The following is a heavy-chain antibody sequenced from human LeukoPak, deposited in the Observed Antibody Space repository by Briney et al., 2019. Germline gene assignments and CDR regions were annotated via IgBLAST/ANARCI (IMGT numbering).Heavy chain of an antibody. CDR2: LSGSGSTT. CDR1: GFTFSSYA. CDR3: AKDWQKEYYFDY. V-gene: IGHV3-23*01. J-gene: IGHJ4*02. Sequence: GGSLGLSCAASGFTFSSYAMSWVRQAPEKGLEWVSALSGSGSTTSYADSVKGRFTISRDNSKNTLYLQMNSLRAEDTAVYYCAKDWQKEYYFDYWGQGTLVTVSS.